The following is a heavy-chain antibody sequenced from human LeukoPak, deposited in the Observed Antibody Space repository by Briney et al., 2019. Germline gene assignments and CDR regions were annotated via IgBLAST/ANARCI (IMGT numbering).Heavy chain of an antibody. D-gene: IGHD3-3*01. V-gene: IGHV3-30*04. CDR1: EFTFSNYA. CDR2: ISDDGSKR. Sequence: GGSLGLSCAASEFTFSNYAIHWVRQAPGKGLEWVAVISDDGSKRFYADSVKGRFTISRDNSRDTLYLHMQTLRPEDSAVYYCARESGFMMVGEINADNWFDPWGQGTPVTVSS. J-gene: IGHJ5*02. CDR3: ARESGFMMVGEINADNWFDP.